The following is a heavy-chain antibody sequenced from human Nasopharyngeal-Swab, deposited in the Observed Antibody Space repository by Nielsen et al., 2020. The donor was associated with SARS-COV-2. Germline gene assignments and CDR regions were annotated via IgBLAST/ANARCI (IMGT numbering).Heavy chain of an antibody. D-gene: IGHD3-16*01. J-gene: IGHJ6*03. CDR2: IYHSGST. CDR3: ARGLDDYGGHYYYYYYMDV. V-gene: IGHV4-4*02. Sequence: WIRQPPGKGLEWIGEIYHSGSTNYNPSPKSRVTISVDKSKNQFSLKLSSVTAADTAVYYCARGLDDYGGHYYYYYYMDVWGKGTTVTVSS.